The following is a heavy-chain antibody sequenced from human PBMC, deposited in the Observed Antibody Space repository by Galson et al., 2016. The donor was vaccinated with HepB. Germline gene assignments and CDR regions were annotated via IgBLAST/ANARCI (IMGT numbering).Heavy chain of an antibody. CDR2: IIASNGHT. D-gene: IGHD3-3*01. V-gene: IGHV1-18*01. CDR3: ARVQYHDFLNGYYVDY. CDR1: GFTFTRSG. Sequence: SVKVSCKASGFTFTRSGISWVRQAPGQGLEWMGWIIASNGHTNYTQKLQGRVTMTTDTSTRTAYMELRSLRSDDTAVYYCARVQYHDFLNGYYVDYWGQGTLVTVSS. J-gene: IGHJ4*02.